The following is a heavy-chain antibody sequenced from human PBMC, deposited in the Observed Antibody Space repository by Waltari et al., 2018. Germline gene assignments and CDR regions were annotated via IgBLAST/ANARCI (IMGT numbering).Heavy chain of an antibody. CDR1: GGSISSSSYY. D-gene: IGHD6-6*01. CDR3: ARPYSSSSPFDY. V-gene: IGHV4-39*01. Sequence: QLQLQESGPGLVKPSETLSLTCTVSGGSISSSSYYWGWIRQPPGKGLEWIGSIYYSGSTYDNPSLKSRVTISVDTSKNQFSLKLSSVTAADTAVYYCARPYSSSSPFDYWGQGTLVTVSS. CDR2: IYYSGST. J-gene: IGHJ4*02.